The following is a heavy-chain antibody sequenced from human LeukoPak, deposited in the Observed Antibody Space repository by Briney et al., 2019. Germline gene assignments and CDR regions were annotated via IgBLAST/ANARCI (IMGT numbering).Heavy chain of an antibody. J-gene: IGHJ4*02. CDR2: ISGSGGST. CDR3: ARDYSGSYYSGALVD. D-gene: IGHD1-26*01. CDR1: GFTFSSYA. V-gene: IGHV3-23*01. Sequence: GGSLRLSCAASGFTFSSYAMSWVRQAPGRGLEWVSAISGSGGSTYYADPVKGRFTISRDNSKNTLYLQMNSLRAEDTAVYYCARDYSGSYYSGALVDWGQGTLVTVSS.